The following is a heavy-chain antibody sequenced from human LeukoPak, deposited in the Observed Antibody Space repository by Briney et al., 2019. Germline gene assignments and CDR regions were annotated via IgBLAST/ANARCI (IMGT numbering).Heavy chain of an antibody. D-gene: IGHD3-9*01. CDR3: ARGADYDILTGYRAPFDY. Sequence: ASVKVSCKASGYTITNNYMHWVRQAPGQGLEWMGVINPSGTGTSYAQKFQGRITMSRDTSTSTVYMELRSLRSDGTAVYYCARGADYDILTGYRAPFDYWGQGTLVTVSS. CDR2: INPSGTGT. J-gene: IGHJ4*02. CDR1: GYTITNNY. V-gene: IGHV1-46*01.